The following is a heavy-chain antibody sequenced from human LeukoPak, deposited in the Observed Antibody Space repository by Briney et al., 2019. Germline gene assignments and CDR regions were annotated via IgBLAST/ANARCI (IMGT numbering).Heavy chain of an antibody. CDR3: ARDEVYCSSTSCYSKRDAFDI. J-gene: IGHJ3*02. D-gene: IGHD2-2*01. V-gene: IGHV4-30-4*08. CDR2: IYYSGST. Sequence: SQTLSLTCTVSGGSISSGDYYWSWIRQPPGKGLEWIGYIYYSGSTYCNPSLKSRVTISVDTSKNQFSLKLSSVTAADTAVYYCARDEVYCSSTSCYSKRDAFDIWGQGTMVTVSS. CDR1: GGSISSGDYY.